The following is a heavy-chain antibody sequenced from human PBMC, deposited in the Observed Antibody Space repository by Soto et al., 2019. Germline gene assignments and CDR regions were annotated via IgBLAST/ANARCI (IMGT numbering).Heavy chain of an antibody. V-gene: IGHV3-30-3*01. J-gene: IGHJ6*02. CDR2: IAYDGSNK. D-gene: IGHD3-9*01. CDR1: GFTFNSYA. CDR3: ARVRGLTGYYNAPYYYYGMDV. Sequence: QVQLVESGGGVVQPGRSLRLSCAASGFTFNSYAMHWVRQAPGKGLEWVAVIAYDGSNKYYADSVKGRFTISRDNSKNTLYLQMNSLRAEDTAVYYCARVRGLTGYYNAPYYYYGMDVWGQGTTVTVSS.